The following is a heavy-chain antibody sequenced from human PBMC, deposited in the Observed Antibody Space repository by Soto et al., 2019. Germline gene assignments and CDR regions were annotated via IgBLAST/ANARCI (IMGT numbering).Heavy chain of an antibody. V-gene: IGHV1-69*01. CDR3: ARDLHGGVGEGTYNYYYGMDF. CDR1: GGTLNSHA. Sequence: QVQLVQSGAEVKKSGSSVKISCEASGGTLNSHAISWVRQARGQGLEWMGGVIPILDARNYSQKVQGRVTSIADESLNTVYMDLRSLTSEDTGVYYCARDLHGGVGEGTYNYYYGMDFWGQGTTVTVSS. J-gene: IGHJ6*02. D-gene: IGHD3-10*01. CDR2: VIPILDAR.